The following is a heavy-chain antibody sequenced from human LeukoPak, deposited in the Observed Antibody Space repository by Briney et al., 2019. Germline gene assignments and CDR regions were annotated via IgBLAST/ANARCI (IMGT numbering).Heavy chain of an antibody. V-gene: IGHV3-33*01. CDR1: GFIFSSYG. J-gene: IGHJ4*02. CDR2: IWNDGGNK. CDR3: VRDPGTGSGQDY. D-gene: IGHD3-10*01. Sequence: PGRSLRVSCAASGFIFSSYGMHWGRHTPDQRLEWVAVIWNDGGNKYHADSVKGRFTISRDDSRNTVFLQMDSLRADDTAIYYCVRDPGTGSGQDYWGQGTLVTVSS.